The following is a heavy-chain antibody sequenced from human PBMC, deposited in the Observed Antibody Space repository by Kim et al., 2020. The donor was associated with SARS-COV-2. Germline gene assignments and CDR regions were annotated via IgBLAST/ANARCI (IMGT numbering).Heavy chain of an antibody. J-gene: IGHJ4*02. D-gene: IGHD6-19*01. V-gene: IGHV4-59*01. CDR3: AGAGWYGGKTMYYFDY. Sequence: SLKSRVTIAIDTSKNQFSLKLSSVTAADTAVYYCAGAGWYGGKTMYYFDYWGQGTLVTVSS.